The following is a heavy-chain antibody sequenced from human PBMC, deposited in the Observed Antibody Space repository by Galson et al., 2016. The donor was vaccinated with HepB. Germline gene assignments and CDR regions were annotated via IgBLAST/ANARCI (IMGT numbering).Heavy chain of an antibody. CDR1: GYTFDING. V-gene: IGHV1-18*04. J-gene: IGHJ4*02. Sequence: SVKVSCKASGYTFDINGISWLRQTPEHGLEWLGWISAYSGNSNHAQNLQGRVTLTTDTSTSTAYMELRALTSDDTAVYFCARDGAVSPSNFDSWGQGTLVAVSS. D-gene: IGHD2-8*01. CDR2: ISAYSGNS. CDR3: ARDGAVSPSNFDS.